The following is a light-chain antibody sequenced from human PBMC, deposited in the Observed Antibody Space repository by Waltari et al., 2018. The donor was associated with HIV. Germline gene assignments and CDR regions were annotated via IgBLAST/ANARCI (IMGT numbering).Light chain of an antibody. Sequence: QSVLTQPPSASGTPGQRVTISCSGSRSNLGSNFVYWYHQLPGMAPKLLIYRNNQRPSGVPDRFSGSKSGTSASLAISGLRSEDGADYYCAVWDDSLTGHVVFGGGTKLTVL. V-gene: IGLV1-47*01. CDR1: RSNLGSNF. CDR2: RNN. CDR3: AVWDDSLTGHVV. J-gene: IGLJ2*01.